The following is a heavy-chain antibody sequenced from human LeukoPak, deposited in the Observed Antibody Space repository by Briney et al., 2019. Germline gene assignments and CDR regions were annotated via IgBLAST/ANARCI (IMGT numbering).Heavy chain of an antibody. CDR1: GFPFSDYY. CDR2: ISSSGSTI. V-gene: IGHV3-11*01. D-gene: IGHD1-1*01. Sequence: PGGSLRLSCAASGFPFSDYYMSWIRQAPGKGLEWVSYISSSGSTIYYADSVKGRFTISRDNAKNSLYLQMNSLRAEDTAVYYCARVWPPPWNFDPWGQGTLVTVSS. CDR3: ARVWPPPWNFDP. J-gene: IGHJ5*02.